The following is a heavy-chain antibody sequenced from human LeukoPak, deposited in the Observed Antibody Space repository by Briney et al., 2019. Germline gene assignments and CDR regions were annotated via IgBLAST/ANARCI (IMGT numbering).Heavy chain of an antibody. CDR2: FDPEDGET. Sequence: ASVKVSCKVSGYTLTELSMHWVRQAPGKGLEWMGGFDPEDGETIYAQKFQGRVTMTEDTSTDTAYMELSSLRVEDTALYYCARVSAMLRGPGPIYYFDSWGQGTLVTVSS. D-gene: IGHD3-10*01. V-gene: IGHV1-24*01. CDR3: ARVSAMLRGPGPIYYFDS. CDR1: GYTLTELS. J-gene: IGHJ4*02.